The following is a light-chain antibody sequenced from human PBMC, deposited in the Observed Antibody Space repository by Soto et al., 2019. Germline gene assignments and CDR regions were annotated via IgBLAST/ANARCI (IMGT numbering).Light chain of an antibody. V-gene: IGKV2-24*01. CDR2: QIP. CDR1: QSLVHSDGNTY. CDR3: GQLEHFPRT. J-gene: IGKJ1*01. Sequence: DVVLTQTPLSSPVTLGQPASISCRSSQSLVHSDGNTYLSWIQQRPGQPPRLLLYQIPNRFSGGPDRFSGSGAGTDCTLRISRVEAEDVALYYCGQLEHFPRTFGQGTKVELK.